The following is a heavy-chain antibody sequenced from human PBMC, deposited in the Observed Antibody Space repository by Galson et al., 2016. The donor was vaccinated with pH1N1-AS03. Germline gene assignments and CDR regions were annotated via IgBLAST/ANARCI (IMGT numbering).Heavy chain of an antibody. CDR2: LYTSGST. V-gene: IGHV4-61*02. Sequence: TLSLTCTVSGGSISSGSYYWSWIRQPAGKGLEWIGRLYTSGSTNYNPSLKSRVTISVDTSKNQFSLKLSSVNAADTAVYYCARASPLPSGYFDYWGQGTLVTVSS. CDR1: GGSISSGSYY. CDR3: ARASPLPSGYFDY. J-gene: IGHJ4*02.